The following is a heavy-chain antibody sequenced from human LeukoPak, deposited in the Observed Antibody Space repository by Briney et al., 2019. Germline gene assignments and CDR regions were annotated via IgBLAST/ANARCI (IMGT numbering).Heavy chain of an antibody. CDR3: AKGHGITGTGGFDP. CDR1: GFTFSSYA. Sequence: GGSLRLSCAASGFTFSSYAMHWVRHAPGKGLEWVAVISYDGSNKYYADSVKGRFTISRDNAKNSLYLQMNSLRAEDMALYYCAKGHGITGTGGFDPWGQGTLVTVSS. J-gene: IGHJ5*02. V-gene: IGHV3-30-3*01. D-gene: IGHD1-20*01. CDR2: ISYDGSNK.